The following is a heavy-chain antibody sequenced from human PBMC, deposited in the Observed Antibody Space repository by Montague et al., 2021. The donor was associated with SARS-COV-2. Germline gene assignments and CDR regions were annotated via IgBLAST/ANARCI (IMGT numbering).Heavy chain of an antibody. J-gene: IGHJ4*02. Sequence: SLRLSCAASGFTLSSYAMHWVRQAPGKGLEWVAVISYDGSNKYYADSVKGRFTISRDNSKNTLYLQMNSLRAEDTAVYYCARDYDDYIWGSWGPFDYWGQGTLVTVSS. V-gene: IGHV3-30*04. D-gene: IGHD3-16*01. CDR2: ISYDGSNK. CDR1: GFTLSSYA. CDR3: ARDYDDYIWGSWGPFDY.